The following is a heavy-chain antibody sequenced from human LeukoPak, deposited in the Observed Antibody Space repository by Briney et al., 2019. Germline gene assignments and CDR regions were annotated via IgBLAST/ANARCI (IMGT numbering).Heavy chain of an antibody. D-gene: IGHD5-12*01. Sequence: GGSLRLSCATSGITSTTYAMHWVRQAPGKGLVWVSRINSNGSSTNYADSVKGRFTISRDNAKNTLYLQMSSLRAEDTAVYYCAKGGATICDNWGQGTLVTVSS. J-gene: IGHJ4*02. V-gene: IGHV3-74*01. CDR2: INSNGSST. CDR3: AKGGATICDN. CDR1: GITSTTYA.